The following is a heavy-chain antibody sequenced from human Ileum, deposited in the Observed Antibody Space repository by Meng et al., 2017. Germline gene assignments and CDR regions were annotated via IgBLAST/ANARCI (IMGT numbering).Heavy chain of an antibody. CDR2: IYYTGLT. D-gene: IGHD1-14*01. J-gene: IGHJ4*02. CDR1: CASVNVGLYF. Sequence: QVELQDSVPGLVRPSETLCRVCTVSCASVNVGLYFWSWIRQSQGKTLEWIGHIYYTGLTNYHPYLKSRVAISLDASKNQFYLKLNSVSAADSAVYFCARTYNTPFFDSWGQGTLVTVSS. CDR3: ARTYNTPFFDS. V-gene: IGHV4-61*01.